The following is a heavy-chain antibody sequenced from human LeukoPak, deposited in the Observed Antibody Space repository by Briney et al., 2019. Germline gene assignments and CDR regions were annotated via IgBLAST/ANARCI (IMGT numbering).Heavy chain of an antibody. J-gene: IGHJ4*02. CDR1: GFTVSSNY. V-gene: IGHV3-66*01. D-gene: IGHD1-26*01. CDR2: IYSGGST. CDR3: ARGARWELFYYFDY. Sequence: GGSLRLSCAASGFTVSSNYMSWVRQAPGKGLGWVSVIYSGGSTYYADSVKGRFTISRDKSKNTLYLQMNSLRAEDTAVYYCARGARWELFYYFDYWGQGTLVTVSS.